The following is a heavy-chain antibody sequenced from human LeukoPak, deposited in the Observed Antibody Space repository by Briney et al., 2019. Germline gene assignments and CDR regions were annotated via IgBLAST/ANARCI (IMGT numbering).Heavy chain of an antibody. CDR1: GFTFSSYG. CDR2: ISYDGSNE. V-gene: IGHV3-30*18. Sequence: GRSLRLSCAASGFTFSSYGMHWVREAPGTGVEWVSTISYDGSNEYYADSLKGPFTIARDKSKNTLYLQQTNLRAEDTAVYYCAKEGDGYSDCWGQGTLVTVSS. D-gene: IGHD5-24*01. J-gene: IGHJ4*02. CDR3: AKEGDGYSDC.